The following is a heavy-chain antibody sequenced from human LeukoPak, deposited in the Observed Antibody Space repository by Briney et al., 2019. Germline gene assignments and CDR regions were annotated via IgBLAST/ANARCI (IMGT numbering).Heavy chain of an antibody. CDR2: ISSGSSAI. CDR1: GFSFSDHS. V-gene: IGHV3-48*01. D-gene: IGHD1-26*01. Sequence: GGSLRLSRAASGFSFSDHSMNWVRQTPGEGPEWVSYISSGSSAIHYADSVKGRFTISRDNSQNTLYLQKNSLRVEDTATYYCAREIGGGHHYFEHWGQGTVVTVSS. J-gene: IGHJ4*02. CDR3: AREIGGGHHYFEH.